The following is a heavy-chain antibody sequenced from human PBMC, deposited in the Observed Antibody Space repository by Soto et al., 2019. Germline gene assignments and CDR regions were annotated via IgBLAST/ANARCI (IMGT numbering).Heavy chain of an antibody. CDR3: ARDDYYYYGMDV. V-gene: IGHV3-21*01. J-gene: IGHJ6*02. CDR1: GFTFSSYS. CDR2: ISSSSSYI. Sequence: EVQLVESGGGLVKPGGSLRLSCAASGFTFSSYSMNWVRQAPGKGLEWVSSISSSSSYIYYADSVKGRFTISRDNAKNSLYLEMNSLRAEDTAVYYCARDDYYYYGMDVWGQGTTVTVSS.